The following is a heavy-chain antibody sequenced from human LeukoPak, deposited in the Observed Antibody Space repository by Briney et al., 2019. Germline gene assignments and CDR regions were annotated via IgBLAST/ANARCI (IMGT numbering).Heavy chain of an antibody. J-gene: IGHJ4*02. CDR2: INRSVIT. Sequence: SETLSLTCAVYGGSFSGYYWSWIRQPPRKRREWIGEINRSVITNYNPSLKSRVTISVDMSKNQSSLKVSSVTAADTHVYYCARGWRYFDWFHAVPAYDYWGQGTLVTVSS. V-gene: IGHV4-34*01. CDR1: GGSFSGYY. D-gene: IGHD3-9*01. CDR3: ARGWRYFDWFHAVPAYDY.